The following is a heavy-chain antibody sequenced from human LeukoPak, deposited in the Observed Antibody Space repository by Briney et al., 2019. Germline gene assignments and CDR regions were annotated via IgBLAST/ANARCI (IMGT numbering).Heavy chain of an antibody. CDR2: IYYSGST. V-gene: IGHV4-39*07. Sequence: SETLSLTCTVSGGSISSSSYYWGWIRQPPGKGLEWIGSIYYSGSTYYNPSLKSRVTISVDTSKNQFSLKLSSVTAADTAVYYCARDQLAAAGNSDYWGQGTLVTVSS. CDR1: GGSISSSSYY. J-gene: IGHJ4*02. CDR3: ARDQLAAAGNSDY. D-gene: IGHD6-13*01.